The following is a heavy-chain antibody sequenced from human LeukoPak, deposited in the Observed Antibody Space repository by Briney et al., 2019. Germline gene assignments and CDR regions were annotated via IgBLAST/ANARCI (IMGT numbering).Heavy chain of an antibody. CDR1: GGSFSGYY. V-gene: IGHV4-34*12. Sequence: PSQTLSPTCAVYGGSFSGYYWSWIRQPPGKGLEWIGEIIHSGSPNNNPSLKSQVTISVDTSKNQFSLNLSSLTAANTPVYYCARESKLYWSLGNWFDPWGQGTLVTVSS. CDR3: ARESKLYWSLGNWFDP. D-gene: IGHD2-15*01. J-gene: IGHJ5*02. CDR2: IIHSGSP.